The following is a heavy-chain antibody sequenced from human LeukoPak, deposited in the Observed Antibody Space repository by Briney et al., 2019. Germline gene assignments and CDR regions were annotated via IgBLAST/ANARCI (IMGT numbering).Heavy chain of an antibody. CDR2: IYYSGST. J-gene: IGHJ4*02. Sequence: PSETLSLTCTVSGGSISSGDYYWSWIRQPPGKGLEWIGYIYYSGSTYYNPSLKSRVTISVDTSKNQFSLKLSSVTAADTAVYYCALSKIGVDGEGPLDYWGQGTLVTVSS. CDR3: ALSKIGVDGEGPLDY. V-gene: IGHV4-30-4*01. D-gene: IGHD3-10*01. CDR1: GGSISSGDYY.